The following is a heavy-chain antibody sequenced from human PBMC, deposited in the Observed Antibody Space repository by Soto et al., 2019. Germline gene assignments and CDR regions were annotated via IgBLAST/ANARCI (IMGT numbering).Heavy chain of an antibody. CDR1: GFTFSSYA. V-gene: IGHV3-23*01. D-gene: IGHD6-19*01. J-gene: IGHJ4*02. CDR2: ISGSGGST. Sequence: EVQLLESGGGLVQPGGSLRLSCAASGFTFSSYAMSWVRQAPGQGLEWVSAISGSGGSTYYADSVKGRFTISRDNSKNTLYQQMNSLRAEDTAVDYGAKDPSPIAVAQLFDYWGQGTLVTVSS. CDR3: AKDPSPIAVAQLFDY.